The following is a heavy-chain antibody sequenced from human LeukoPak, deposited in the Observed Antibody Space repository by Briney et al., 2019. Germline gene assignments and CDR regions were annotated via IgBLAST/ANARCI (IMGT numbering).Heavy chain of an antibody. V-gene: IGHV3-23*01. J-gene: IGHJ4*02. CDR2: ISGSGGST. Sequence: GGSLRLSCAASGFTFSSYAVSWVRQAPGKGLEWVSAISGSGGSTYYADSVKGRFTISRDNSKNTLYLQMSSLRAEDTAVYYCAKTGEPIVVVPAARSWGQGTLVTVSS. D-gene: IGHD2-2*01. CDR3: AKTGEPIVVVPAARS. CDR1: GFTFSSYA.